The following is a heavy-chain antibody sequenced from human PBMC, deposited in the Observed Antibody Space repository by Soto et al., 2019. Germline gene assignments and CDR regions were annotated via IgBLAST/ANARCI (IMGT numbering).Heavy chain of an antibody. CDR3: ARGSCISTSWPHNGLDV. Sequence: QVQLVEAGGGVVQPGRSLRLACAASGFTFSNYAMHWVRQAPGKGLQWGAIISFDGSNKYYADSVKGRFTISRDNSKNTLYLQMNSLRDEDTAVYYCARGSCISTSWPHNGLDVWGQGTTVTVSS. V-gene: IGHV3-30-3*01. D-gene: IGHD2-2*01. CDR2: ISFDGSNK. CDR1: GFTFSNYA. J-gene: IGHJ6*02.